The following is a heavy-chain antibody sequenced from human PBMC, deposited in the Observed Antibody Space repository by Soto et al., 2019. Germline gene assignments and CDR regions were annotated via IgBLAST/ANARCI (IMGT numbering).Heavy chain of an antibody. V-gene: IGHV1-2*02. D-gene: IGHD4-17*01. CDR2: INPNSGGT. J-gene: IGHJ6*02. CDR1: GYSFTGYY. Sequence: ASVKVSCKASGYSFTGYYMHGVRQAPGQGLEWMGWINPNSGGTNYAQKFQGRVTMTRDTSISTAYMELSRLRSDDTAVYYCARDGERVESPVPTVMDVWGQGTTVTVSS. CDR3: ARDGERVESPVPTVMDV.